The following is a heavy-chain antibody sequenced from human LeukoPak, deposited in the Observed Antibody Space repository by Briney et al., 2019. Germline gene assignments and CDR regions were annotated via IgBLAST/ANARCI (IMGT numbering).Heavy chain of an antibody. Sequence: ASVKVSCKASGYTFTGYYMHWVRQAPGQGLEWMGWINPNSGGTNYAQKFQGRVTMTRDTSISTAYMELSRLRSDDTAVYYCARVGLDDFWSGYSFQHWGRGTLVTVSS. CDR2: INPNSGGT. V-gene: IGHV1-2*02. J-gene: IGHJ1*01. D-gene: IGHD3-3*01. CDR3: ARVGLDDFWSGYSFQH. CDR1: GYTFTGYY.